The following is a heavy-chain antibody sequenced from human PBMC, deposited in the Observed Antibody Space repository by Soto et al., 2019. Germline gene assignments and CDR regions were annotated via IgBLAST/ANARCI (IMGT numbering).Heavy chain of an antibody. CDR2: ISPYNGNT. J-gene: IGHJ4*02. D-gene: IGHD5-18*01. V-gene: IGHV1-18*01. CDR3: STQIDTVMVFRD. Sequence: QVQLVQSGAEVKKPGASVKVSCKASDKTFLSYGISWVRQGPGQGLEWMGWISPYNGNTNYAKKLQGRVTMTTDTSTSTVYMELRSLRSDYTAVYYCSTQIDTVMVFRDWGQGTLVTVSS. CDR1: DKTFLSYG.